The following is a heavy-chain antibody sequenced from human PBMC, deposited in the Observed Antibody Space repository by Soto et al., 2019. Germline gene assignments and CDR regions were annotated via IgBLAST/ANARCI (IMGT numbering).Heavy chain of an antibody. CDR3: AKEPLNIAAAYY. D-gene: IGHD6-13*01. J-gene: IGHJ4*02. Sequence: GGSLRLSCAASGFTFSSYGIHWVRQAPGKGLEWVAFISYDENNKYYADSVKGRFTISRDNSKTTLYLQMNSLRAEDTAVYYCAKEPLNIAAAYYWGQGTLVTVSS. V-gene: IGHV3-30*18. CDR1: GFTFSSYG. CDR2: ISYDENNK.